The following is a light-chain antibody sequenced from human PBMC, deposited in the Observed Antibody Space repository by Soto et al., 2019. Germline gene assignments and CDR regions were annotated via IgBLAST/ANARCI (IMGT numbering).Light chain of an antibody. Sequence: QSALTQPASVSGSPGQSIAISCTGTSSDVGKYSYVSWFQQYPGNAPKLMIYEVSNRPSEVSNRFSGSKSGNTASLTISGLQGEDEADYYCSSFTTSSTWVFGGGTKVTVL. CDR2: EVS. CDR3: SSFTTSSTWV. J-gene: IGLJ3*02. V-gene: IGLV2-14*01. CDR1: SSDVGKYSY.